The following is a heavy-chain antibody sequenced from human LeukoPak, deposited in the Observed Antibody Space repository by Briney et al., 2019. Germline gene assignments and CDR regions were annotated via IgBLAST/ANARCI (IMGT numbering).Heavy chain of an antibody. D-gene: IGHD4-11*01. CDR1: GFTFSRSA. V-gene: IGHV3-48*01. CDR3: AREDYSNYGGGLDI. CDR2: ITSDSLTI. Sequence: AGGSLRLSCAASGFTFSRSAMNWVRQAPGKGLEWVSYITSDSLTIYYADSVKGRFTISRNNAENSLYLQMNSLRAEDTAVYYCAREDYSNYGGGLDIWGQGTMVTVSS. J-gene: IGHJ3*02.